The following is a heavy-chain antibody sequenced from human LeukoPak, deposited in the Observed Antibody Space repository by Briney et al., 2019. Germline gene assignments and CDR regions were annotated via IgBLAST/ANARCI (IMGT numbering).Heavy chain of an antibody. CDR1: GFNFANHA. D-gene: IGHD5-24*01. Sequence: GGSLRLSCAASGFNFANHAMSWVRQTPGKGLEWVSAISGGGDITYYADSVTGRFTISRDNSKDTLFLQMHSLRPGDTAVYYCAKVGKDNYNYYYWGQGTLVTVSS. J-gene: IGHJ4*02. V-gene: IGHV3-23*01. CDR3: AKVGKDNYNYYY. CDR2: ISGGGDIT.